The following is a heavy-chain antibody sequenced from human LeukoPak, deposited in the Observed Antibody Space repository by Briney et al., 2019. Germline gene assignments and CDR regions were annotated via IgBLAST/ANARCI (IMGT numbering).Heavy chain of an antibody. V-gene: IGHV4-59*01. CDR1: GGSISSYY. J-gene: IGHJ6*02. D-gene: IGHD2-2*01. CDR2: IYYSGST. Sequence: SETLSLTCTVSGGSISSYYWSWIRQPPGKGLEWIGYIYYSGSTNYNPSLKSRVTISVDTSKNQFSLKLSSVTAADTAVYYCARDRTAANIYYYYGMDVWGQGTMVTVSS. CDR3: ARDRTAANIYYYYGMDV.